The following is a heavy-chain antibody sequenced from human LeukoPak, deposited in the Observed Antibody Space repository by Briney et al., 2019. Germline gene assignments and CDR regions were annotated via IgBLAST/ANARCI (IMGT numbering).Heavy chain of an antibody. CDR2: ISGSGGST. D-gene: IGHD2-2*01. V-gene: IGHV3-23*01. J-gene: IGHJ4*02. CDR1: AFTFSSYA. Sequence: SGGSLRLSCAASAFTFSSYAMSWVREAPGKGVEWVSAISGSGGSTYYADSVKGRFTISRDNSKNTLYLQMNSLRAEDTAVYYCAKRPRTYCSSTSCIEFDYWGQGTLVTVSS. CDR3: AKRPRTYCSSTSCIEFDY.